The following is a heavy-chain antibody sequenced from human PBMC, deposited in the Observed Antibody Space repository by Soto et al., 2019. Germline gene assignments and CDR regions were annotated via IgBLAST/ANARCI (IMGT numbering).Heavy chain of an antibody. J-gene: IGHJ4*02. Sequence: VQLLESGGGLVQPGGSLRLSCAASGFTFINYAMSWVRQAPGKALEWVSSINIVGGNTNYADSVRGRFTMSRDDSKNTVFLQMNSLRAEDTAIYYCTKNYYLDSWGQGTLVTVSS. CDR2: INIVGGNT. CDR1: GFTFINYA. CDR3: TKNYYLDS. V-gene: IGHV3-23*01.